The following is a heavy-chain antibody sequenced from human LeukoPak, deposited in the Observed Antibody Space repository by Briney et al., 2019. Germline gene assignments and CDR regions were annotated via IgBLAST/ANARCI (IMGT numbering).Heavy chain of an antibody. CDR1: AGSISNYY. CDR3: ARLNLRYFESSDFPYWYFTL. J-gene: IGHJ2*01. Sequence: PSETLSLTCTVSAGSISNYYWSWIRQPPGKGLQWIGYVYYSGATKYNPSLKSRVSMSVDASKKQFSLRLSSVTATDTAVYYCARLNLRYFESSDFPYWYFTLWGRGTLVTVSS. D-gene: IGHD3-22*01. CDR2: VYYSGAT. V-gene: IGHV4-59*08.